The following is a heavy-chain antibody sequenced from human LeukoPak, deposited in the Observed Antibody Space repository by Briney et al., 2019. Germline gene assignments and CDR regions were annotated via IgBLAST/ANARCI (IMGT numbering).Heavy chain of an antibody. V-gene: IGHV4-59*01. Sequence: SETLSLTCTVSGGSISSYYWSWIRQPPGKGLEWIGYNYYSGSTNYSPSLKSRVTISVDTSKKQFSLKLSSVTAADTAVYYCAASSYYGGLDYWGQGTLVTVSS. D-gene: IGHD4-23*01. CDR1: GGSISSYY. CDR3: AASSYYGGLDY. CDR2: NYYSGST. J-gene: IGHJ4*02.